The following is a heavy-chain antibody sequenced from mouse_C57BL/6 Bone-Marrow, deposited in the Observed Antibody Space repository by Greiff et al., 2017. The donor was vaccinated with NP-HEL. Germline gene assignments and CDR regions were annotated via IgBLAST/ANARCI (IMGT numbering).Heavy chain of an antibody. V-gene: IGHV1-69*01. CDR2: IDPSDSYT. CDR3: ASHYYGSSLYWYFDV. J-gene: IGHJ1*03. CDR1: GYTFTSYW. Sequence: VQLQQPGAELVMPGASVKLSCKASGYTFTSYWMHWVKQRPGQGLEWIGEIDPSDSYTNYNQKFKGKSTLTVDKSSRTAYMQLSSLTSEDSAVYYCASHYYGSSLYWYFDVWGTGTTVTVSS. D-gene: IGHD1-1*01.